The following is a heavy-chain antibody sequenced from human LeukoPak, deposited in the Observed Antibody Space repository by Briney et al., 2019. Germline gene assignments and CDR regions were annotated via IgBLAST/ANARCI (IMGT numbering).Heavy chain of an antibody. D-gene: IGHD3-16*01. CDR1: GYSFTSDW. J-gene: IGHJ5*02. V-gene: IGHV5-51*01. CDR3: ARQRFTTRAYAGNWFDP. Sequence: GESLKISCKGFGYSFTSDWIGWVRQMPGKGLDWMGIIYPGDSDTGYSPSFQRQVTISADKSISTAYLQWSSLKASDTAMYYCARQRFTTRAYAGNWFDPWGQGTLVTVSS. CDR2: IYPGDSDT.